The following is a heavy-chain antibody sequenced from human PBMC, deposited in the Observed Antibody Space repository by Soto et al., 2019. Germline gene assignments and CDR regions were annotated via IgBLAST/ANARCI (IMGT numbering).Heavy chain of an antibody. CDR1: GYTFTSYD. V-gene: IGHV1-8*01. D-gene: IGHD1-7*01. Sequence: GASVKVSCKASGYTFTSYDINWVRQATGQGLEWMGWMNPNSGNTGYAQKFQGRVTMTRNTSISTAYMELSSLRSEDTAVYYCARRNWNYETRNNWFDPWGQGTLVTV. CDR2: MNPNSGNT. CDR3: ARRNWNYETRNNWFDP. J-gene: IGHJ5*02.